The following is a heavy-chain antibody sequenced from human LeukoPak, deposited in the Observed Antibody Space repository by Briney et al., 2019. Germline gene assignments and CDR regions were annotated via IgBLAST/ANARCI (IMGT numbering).Heavy chain of an antibody. CDR2: ISWDGGST. D-gene: IGHD3-10*01. J-gene: IGHJ4*02. Sequence: GRSLRLSCAASGFTFDDYAMHWVRQAPGKGLEWVSPISWDGGSTYYADSVKGRFTISRDNSKNSLYLQMNSLGAEDTAFYYCAKDMAAYYYASGNIDYWGQGTLVTVSS. CDR1: GFTFDDYA. V-gene: IGHV3-43D*03. CDR3: AKDMAAYYYASGNIDY.